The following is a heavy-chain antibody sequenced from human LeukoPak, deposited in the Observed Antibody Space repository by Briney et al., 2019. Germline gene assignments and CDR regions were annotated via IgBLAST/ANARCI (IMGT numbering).Heavy chain of an antibody. J-gene: IGHJ5*02. CDR3: ARSRPRKYYYGSGRSYNWFDP. CDR2: INHSGST. CDR1: GGSFSGYY. V-gene: IGHV4-34*01. D-gene: IGHD3-10*01. Sequence: PSETLSLTCTVYGGSFSGYYWSWIRQPPGKGLEWIGEINHSGSTNYNPSLKSRVTISVDTPKNQFSLKLSSVTAADTAVYYCARSRPRKYYYGSGRSYNWFDPWGQGTLVTVSS.